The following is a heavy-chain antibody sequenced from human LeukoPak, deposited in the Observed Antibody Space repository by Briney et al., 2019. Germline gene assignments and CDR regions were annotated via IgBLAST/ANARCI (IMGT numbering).Heavy chain of an antibody. CDR1: GFTFINYA. V-gene: IGHV3-23*01. D-gene: IGHD1-26*01. CDR2: ISGSAITT. CDR3: AKSIVGTRYFDS. Sequence: GGPLRLSCAASGFTFINYAMTWVRQAPGKGLEWVSAISGSAITTYYADSVKGRFTISRDNSKNTLYLQMNSLRAEDTAIYYSAKSIVGTRYFDSWGQGAPVTVSS. J-gene: IGHJ4*02.